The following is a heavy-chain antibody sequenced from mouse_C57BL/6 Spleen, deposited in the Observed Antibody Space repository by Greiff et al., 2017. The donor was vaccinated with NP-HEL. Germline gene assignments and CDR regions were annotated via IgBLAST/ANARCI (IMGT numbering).Heavy chain of an antibody. V-gene: IGHV1-7*01. CDR3: AKGGSSLYYAMDY. CDR2: INPSSGYT. D-gene: IGHD1-1*01. CDR1: GYTFTSYW. Sequence: VQLQQSGAELAKPGASVKLSCKASGYTFTSYWMHWVKQRPGQGLEWIGYINPSSGYTKYNQKFKDKATLTADKSSSTAYMQLSSLTYEDSAVYYCAKGGSSLYYAMDYWGQGTSVTVSS. J-gene: IGHJ4*01.